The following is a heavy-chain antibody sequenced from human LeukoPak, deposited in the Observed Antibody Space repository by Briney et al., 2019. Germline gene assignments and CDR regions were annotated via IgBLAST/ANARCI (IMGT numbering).Heavy chain of an antibody. Sequence: SETLSLTCTVARGSISSGAYWWTWIRQDPVKGLEWIGYIYYTGNTYYNPSLRSRVRISVDTSKNQFSLKLSSVTAADTAVYYCARMNQISETAFDIWGQGTMVIVSS. CDR2: IYYTGNT. D-gene: IGHD1-14*01. CDR1: RGSISSGAYW. CDR3: ARMNQISETAFDI. J-gene: IGHJ3*02. V-gene: IGHV4-31*03.